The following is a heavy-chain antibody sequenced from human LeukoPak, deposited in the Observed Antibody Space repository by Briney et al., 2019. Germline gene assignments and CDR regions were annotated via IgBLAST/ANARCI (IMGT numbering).Heavy chain of an antibody. D-gene: IGHD6-13*01. Sequence: GGSLRLSCAASGFTFSSYAMPRVRQAPGKGLEYVSAISSNGGSTYYANSVKGRFTISRDNSKNTLYLQMGSLRAEDMAVYYCARDGGAAAGSFDYWGQGTLVTVSS. V-gene: IGHV3-64*01. J-gene: IGHJ4*02. CDR1: GFTFSSYA. CDR2: ISSNGGST. CDR3: ARDGGAAAGSFDY.